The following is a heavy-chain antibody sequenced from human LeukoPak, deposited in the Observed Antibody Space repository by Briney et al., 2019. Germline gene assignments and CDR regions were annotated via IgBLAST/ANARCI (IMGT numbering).Heavy chain of an antibody. J-gene: IGHJ6*02. V-gene: IGHV1-18*01. Sequence: ASVKVSCKASGYTFSTYGISWVRQAPGQGLEWIGWISGYNGNTNYVQELQDRITLTRDTSTTTVYMELTSLRSDDTAVYYCARDGMEDVRHSSNWLVRYNYYGMDVWGQGTTVTVSS. D-gene: IGHD6-6*01. CDR2: ISGYNGNT. CDR1: GYTFSTYG. CDR3: ARDGMEDVRHSSNWLVRYNYYGMDV.